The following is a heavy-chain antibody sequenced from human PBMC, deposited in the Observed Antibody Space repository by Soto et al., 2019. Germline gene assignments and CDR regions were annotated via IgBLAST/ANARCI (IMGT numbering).Heavy chain of an antibody. D-gene: IGHD3-3*01. Sequence: QVQLVESGGGVVQPGRSLRLSCTASGCIFSQYVMHWVRQAPGKGLEWVAIISYDATNQYYADSVRGRFTISRDNSNNTVYLQMNRLSAEDTAVYYCAREGVGPYDFWSGYYVHWGQGTLVTVSS. CDR1: GCIFSQYV. CDR3: AREGVGPYDFWSGYYVH. V-gene: IGHV3-30-3*01. J-gene: IGHJ4*02. CDR2: ISYDATNQ.